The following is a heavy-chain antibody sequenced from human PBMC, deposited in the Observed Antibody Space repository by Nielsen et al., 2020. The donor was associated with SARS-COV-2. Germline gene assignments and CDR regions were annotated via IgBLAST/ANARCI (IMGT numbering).Heavy chain of an antibody. V-gene: IGHV3-21*01. D-gene: IGHD3-10*01. CDR2: VDATSNYI. Sequence: GGPLRLSWVASGFTFNNCNMTRVRQALGKGLEWVADVDATSNYIYYADAVRGRFTISRDNAKSSLYLQMDSLRAEDTAVYYCARRWYGSDSDREAFDIWGRGTMVTVSS. CDR1: GFTFNNCN. CDR3: ARRWYGSDSDREAFDI. J-gene: IGHJ3*02.